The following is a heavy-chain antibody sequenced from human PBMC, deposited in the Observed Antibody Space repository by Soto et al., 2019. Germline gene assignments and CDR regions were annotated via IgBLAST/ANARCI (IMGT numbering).Heavy chain of an antibody. J-gene: IGHJ5*02. CDR3: ARDESTGYCSSTSCYGSRGAFDP. CDR2: IYYSGST. D-gene: IGHD2-2*01. CDR1: GGSISSGGYY. Sequence: SETLSLTCTVSGGSISSGGYYWSWIRQHPGKGLEWIGYIYYSGSTYYNPSLKSRVTISVDTSKNQFSLKLSSVTAADTAVYYCARDESTGYCSSTSCYGSRGAFDPWGQGTLVTVSS. V-gene: IGHV4-31*03.